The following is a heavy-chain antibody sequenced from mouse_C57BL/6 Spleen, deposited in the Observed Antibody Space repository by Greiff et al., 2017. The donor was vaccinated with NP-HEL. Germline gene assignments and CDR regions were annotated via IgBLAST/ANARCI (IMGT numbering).Heavy chain of an antibody. CDR1: GFTFSSYA. CDR3: TRVGATAYYAMDY. Sequence: EVMLVESGEGLVKPGGSLKLSCAASGFTFSSYAMSWVRQTPEKRLEWVAYISSGGDYIYYADTVKGRFTISRDNARNTLYLQMSSLKSEDTAMYYCTRVGATAYYAMDYWGQGTSVTVSS. J-gene: IGHJ4*01. CDR2: ISSGGDYI. V-gene: IGHV5-9-1*02. D-gene: IGHD1-2*01.